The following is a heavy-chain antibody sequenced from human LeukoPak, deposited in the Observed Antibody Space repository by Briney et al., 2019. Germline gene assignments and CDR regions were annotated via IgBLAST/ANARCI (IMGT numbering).Heavy chain of an antibody. V-gene: IGHV4-59*08. CDR3: ARQFGLMRSYRRLDH. CDR2: VYFNGDT. Sequence: PSETLSLTCSLSSGSISSYYWTWLRQPPGKTLQWIGNVYFNGDTNFNPSLKSRVTISVDTSNNQFSLKLTSVTAADTAVYYCARQFGLMRSYRRLDHWGPGILVTVSA. D-gene: IGHD3/OR15-3a*01. CDR1: SGSISSYY. J-gene: IGHJ4*02.